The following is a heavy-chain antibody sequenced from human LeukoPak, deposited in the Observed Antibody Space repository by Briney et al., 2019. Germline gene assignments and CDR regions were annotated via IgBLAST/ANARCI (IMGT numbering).Heavy chain of an antibody. CDR2: ISSSSSTI. V-gene: IGHV3-48*01. CDR1: GFTFSSYS. CDR3: AKDTDYGDYVFDY. D-gene: IGHD4-17*01. J-gene: IGHJ4*02. Sequence: PGGSLRLSCAASGFTFSSYSMNWVRQAPGKGLEWVSYISSSSSTIYYADSVKGRFTISRDNAKNSLYLQMNSLRAEDTALYYCAKDTDYGDYVFDYWGQGTLVTVSS.